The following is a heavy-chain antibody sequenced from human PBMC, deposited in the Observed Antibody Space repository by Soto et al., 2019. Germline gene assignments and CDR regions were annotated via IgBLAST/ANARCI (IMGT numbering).Heavy chain of an antibody. J-gene: IGHJ4*02. CDR3: GKHFYRSCWCNFDY. Sequence: EVQLLESGGGLVQPGGSLRLSCAASGFTFSSYAMSWVRQAPGKGLEWVSAISGSGGSTYYADSVKGRFTISRDNAKNTLYLRMNSLRAEDTAVYYCGKHFYRSCWCNFDYWGQGTLVTVSS. CDR2: ISGSGGST. V-gene: IGHV3-23*01. D-gene: IGHD6-19*01. CDR1: GFTFSSYA.